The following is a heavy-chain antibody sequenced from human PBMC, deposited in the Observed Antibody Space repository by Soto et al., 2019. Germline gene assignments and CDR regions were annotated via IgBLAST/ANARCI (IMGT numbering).Heavy chain of an antibody. CDR1: GFTFSSYG. D-gene: IGHD3-22*01. CDR2: ISYDGKNK. J-gene: IGHJ4*02. CDR3: AKGWGHYYDSSGYYLDY. V-gene: IGHV3-30*18. Sequence: VQLVESGGGVVQPGRSLRLSCAASGFTFSSYGMHWVRQAPGKGLEWVAVISYDGKNKYYADSVKGRFTISRDNSKNTLYLQMNSLRAEDTAVYYCAKGWGHYYDSSGYYLDYWGQGTLVTVSS.